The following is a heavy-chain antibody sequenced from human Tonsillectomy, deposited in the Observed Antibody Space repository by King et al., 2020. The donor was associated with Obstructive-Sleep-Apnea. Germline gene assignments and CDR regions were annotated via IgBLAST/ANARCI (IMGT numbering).Heavy chain of an antibody. Sequence: VQLVESGSELRRPGASVKVSCKASGYTFTNFAISWVRQAPGQGLEWIGWINTNTEDPTYAQDFTGRFVFSLDTSVSTAYLHINGLKAGDSALYFCARMWRGGPHKTSPYFFDYWGQGTLVTVSS. CDR2: INTNTEDP. CDR3: ARMWRGGPHKTSPYFFDY. D-gene: IGHD3-3*01. J-gene: IGHJ4*02. CDR1: GYTFTNFA. V-gene: IGHV7-4-1*02.